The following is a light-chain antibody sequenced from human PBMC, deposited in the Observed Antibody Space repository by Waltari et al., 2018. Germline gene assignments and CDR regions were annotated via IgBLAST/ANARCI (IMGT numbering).Light chain of an antibody. Sequence: DIHLTQSPSFLSASVGDRVTITCRASQDISTSLAWYQEKPGRAPKLLIHAASTLESGVPSRFSGSGSGTEFSLTISSLQPEDFATYHCQQLQSYPLTFGGGTKVEIK. J-gene: IGKJ4*01. CDR2: AAS. CDR1: QDISTS. V-gene: IGKV1-9*01. CDR3: QQLQSYPLT.